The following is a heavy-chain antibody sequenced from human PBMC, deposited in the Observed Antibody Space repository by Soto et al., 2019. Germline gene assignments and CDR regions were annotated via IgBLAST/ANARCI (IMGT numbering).Heavy chain of an antibody. J-gene: IGHJ4*02. Sequence: PWETLSLTCTVSGVSIRSNYWSWIRQPPGKGLEWMGDIYHSGSTKSYPSLKSRVTITVDTSKNQLSLKLSSVTAADTAVYYCARAGWRTTRYFDDWGQGALVTVSS. CDR2: IYHSGST. CDR1: GVSIRSNY. CDR3: ARAGWRTTRYFDD. V-gene: IGHV4-59*01. D-gene: IGHD3-3*01.